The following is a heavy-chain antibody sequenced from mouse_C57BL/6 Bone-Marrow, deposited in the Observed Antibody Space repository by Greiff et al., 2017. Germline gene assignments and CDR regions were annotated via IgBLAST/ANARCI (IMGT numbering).Heavy chain of an antibody. V-gene: IGHV1-64*01. CDR2: IHPNSGST. D-gene: IGHD1-1*01. Sequence: QVQLQQPGAELVKPGASVKLSCKASGYTFTSYWMHWVKQRPGQGLEWIGMIHPNSGSTNYNEKFKSKATLTADKSSSTAYMKLSSLPSEASAVYDCARSGTTVVDGYFDYWGQGTTLTVSS. CDR3: ARSGTTVVDGYFDY. CDR1: GYTFTSYW. J-gene: IGHJ2*01.